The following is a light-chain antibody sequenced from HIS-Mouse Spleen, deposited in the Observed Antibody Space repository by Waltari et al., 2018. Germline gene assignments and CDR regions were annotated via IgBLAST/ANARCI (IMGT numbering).Light chain of an antibody. CDR2: ASS. CDR3: QQYYSYLLT. CDR1: QGISSY. J-gene: IGKJ5*01. Sequence: AIRMTQSPSSLSASTGDRVTITCRASQGISSYLAWYQQKPGKAPKVLIYASSTLQSGVPSRFSGSGSGTDFTLTISCLQSEDFATYYCQQYYSYLLTFGQGTRLEIK. V-gene: IGKV1-8*01.